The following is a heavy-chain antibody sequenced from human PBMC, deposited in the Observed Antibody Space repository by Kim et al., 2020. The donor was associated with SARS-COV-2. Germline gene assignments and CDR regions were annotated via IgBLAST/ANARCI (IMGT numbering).Heavy chain of an antibody. D-gene: IGHD6-6*01. CDR1: GYTFTTYY. CDR2: INPSGGAT. J-gene: IGHJ4*02. CDR3: ARESRVVYTSSFLNFDY. V-gene: IGHV1-46*01. Sequence: ASVKVSCKASGYTFTTYYMHWVRQAPGQGLEWMGIINPSGGATDYAQKFQGKITMTRDTSTGTVYMEVISLRSGDTAVYYCARESRVVYTSSFLNFDYWGQGTLVTVSS.